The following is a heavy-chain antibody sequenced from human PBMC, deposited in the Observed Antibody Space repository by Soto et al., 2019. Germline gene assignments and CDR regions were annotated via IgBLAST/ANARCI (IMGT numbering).Heavy chain of an antibody. V-gene: IGHV1-69*13. CDR3: AAGVTRGIFPPFDL. Sequence: QVHLVQSGAEVKKPGSSVKVSCTSSGDTFSSYSYSWVRLVPGQGLEWMGGYSHVFGGPNYAQNFLDRVTITANQFTRTTYLELSGLTSADTAVYYCAAGVTRGIFPPFDLWGQGTLVTISS. J-gene: IGHJ4*02. CDR1: GDTFSSYS. D-gene: IGHD1-26*01. CDR2: YSHVFGGP.